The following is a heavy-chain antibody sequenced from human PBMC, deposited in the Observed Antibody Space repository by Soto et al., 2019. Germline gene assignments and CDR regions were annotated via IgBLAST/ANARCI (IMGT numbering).Heavy chain of an antibody. D-gene: IGHD2-2*01. Sequence: SETLSLTCAVYGGSFSGYYWSWIRQPPGKGLEWIGEINHSGSTNYNPSLKSRVTISVDTSKNQFSLKLSSVTAADTAVYYCARGRVKCSGTSCYYYYYMDVWGKGTTVTVSS. V-gene: IGHV4-34*01. J-gene: IGHJ6*03. CDR2: INHSGST. CDR3: ARGRVKCSGTSCYYYYYMDV. CDR1: GGSFSGYY.